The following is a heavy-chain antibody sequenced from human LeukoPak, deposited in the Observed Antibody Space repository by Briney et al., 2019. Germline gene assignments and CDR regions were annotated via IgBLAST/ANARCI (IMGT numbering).Heavy chain of an antibody. CDR1: GGTFSSYA. V-gene: IGHV1-69*04. CDR2: IIPLIGIA. J-gene: IGHJ5*02. CDR3: ARSQGGNTLWFDP. Sequence: SVKVSCKASGGTFSSYAITWVRQAPGQGLEWMGRIIPLIGIANYAQKFQGRGTITADKSTSTAYMELSSLRSEDTAVYYCARSQGGNTLWFDPWGQGTLVTVSS. D-gene: IGHD4-23*01.